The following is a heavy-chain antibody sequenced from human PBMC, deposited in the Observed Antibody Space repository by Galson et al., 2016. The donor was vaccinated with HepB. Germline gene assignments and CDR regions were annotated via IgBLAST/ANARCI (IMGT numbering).Heavy chain of an antibody. CDR1: GFTFRNHA. V-gene: IGHV3-23*01. J-gene: IGHJ4*02. Sequence: SLRLSCAASGFTFRNHAMSWVRQAPGKGLEWVAGISGSGAGTFYTDSFKGRFTISRDNSNNTLHLHMNSLRVEDTAVYYCAKGRWQQRVHENWGQGTLVTVSS. D-gene: IGHD6-13*01. CDR2: ISGSGAGT. CDR3: AKGRWQQRVHEN.